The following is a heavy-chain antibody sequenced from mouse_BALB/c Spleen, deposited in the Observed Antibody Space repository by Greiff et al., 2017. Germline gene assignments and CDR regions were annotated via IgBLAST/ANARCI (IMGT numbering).Heavy chain of an antibody. CDR2: IRNKANGYTT. V-gene: IGHV7-3*02. D-gene: IGHD3-3*01. Sequence: DVMLVASGGGLVQPGGSLRLSCATSGFTFTDYYMSWVRQPPGKALEWLGFIRNKANGYTTEYSASVKGRFTISRDNSQSIRYLQMNNLRAEDSATYDCARDIGGDWYFDVWGAGTTVTGSS. J-gene: IGHJ1*01. CDR1: GFTFTDYY. CDR3: ARDIGGDWYFDV.